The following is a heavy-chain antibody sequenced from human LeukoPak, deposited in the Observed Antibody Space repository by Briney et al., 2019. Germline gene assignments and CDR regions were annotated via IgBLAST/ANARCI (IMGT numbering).Heavy chain of an antibody. V-gene: IGHV3-7*01. Sequence: GGSLRLSCAASGFTFSGYWMTWVRQAPGKGLEWVANLRLDGSDKYYADSVKGRFTISRDNAKNSLYLQMNGLRADDTAIYYCARDAYDDASESWGQGTLVTVSS. CDR3: ARDAYDDASES. J-gene: IGHJ5*02. CDR2: LRLDGSDK. CDR1: GFTFSGYW. D-gene: IGHD3-3*01.